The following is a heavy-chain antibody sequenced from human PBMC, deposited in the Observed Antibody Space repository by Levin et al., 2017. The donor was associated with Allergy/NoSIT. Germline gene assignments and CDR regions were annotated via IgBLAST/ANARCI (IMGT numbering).Heavy chain of an antibody. CDR1: GGTFSSYA. CDR2: IIPIFGTA. D-gene: IGHD3-22*01. CDR3: ARDMNYYDSSGYYLTYYYYGMDV. V-gene: IGHV1-69*13. J-gene: IGHJ6*02. Sequence: SVKVSCKASGGTFSSYAISWVRQAPGQGLEWMGGIIPIFGTANYAQKFQGRVTITADESTSTAYMELSSLRSEDTAVYYCARDMNYYDSSGYYLTYYYYGMDVWGQGTTVTVSS.